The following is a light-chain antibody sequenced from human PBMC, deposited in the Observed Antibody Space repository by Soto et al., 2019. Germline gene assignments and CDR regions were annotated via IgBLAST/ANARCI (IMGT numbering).Light chain of an antibody. CDR3: RQYGSSPSYT. J-gene: IGKJ2*01. Sequence: EIVLTQSPGTLSLSPGERATLSCRASQSVSSSSYLAWYQQKPGQAPRLLIYGASSRATGIPDRFSGSGSATDFSLTISTLEPEDFAVYYCRQYGSSPSYTFGQGTKPESK. V-gene: IGKV3-20*01. CDR2: GAS. CDR1: QSVSSSSY.